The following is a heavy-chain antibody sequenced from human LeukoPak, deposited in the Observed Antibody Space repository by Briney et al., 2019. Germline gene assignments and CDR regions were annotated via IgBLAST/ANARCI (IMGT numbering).Heavy chain of an antibody. D-gene: IGHD3-10*01. CDR2: ISAYNGNT. CDR3: ASGKDYYGSGSYYNYGMDV. Sequence: ASVKVSCKASGYTFTSYGISWVRQAPGQGLEWMGWISAYNGNTNYAQKLQGRVTMTTDTSTSTAYMELRSLRSDDTAVYYCASGKDYYGSGSYYNYGMDVWGQGTTVTVSS. J-gene: IGHJ6*02. V-gene: IGHV1-18*01. CDR1: GYTFTSYG.